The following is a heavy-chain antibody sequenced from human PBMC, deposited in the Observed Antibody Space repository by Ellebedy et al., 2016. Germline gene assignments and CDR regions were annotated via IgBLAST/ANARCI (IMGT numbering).Heavy chain of an antibody. Sequence: SETLSLTXTVSGGSISSYYWSWIRQPPGKGLEWIGYIYYSGSTNYNPSLKSRVTISVDTSKNQFSLKLSSVTAADTAVYYCASGGYCSGGSCSDYWGQGTLVTVSS. J-gene: IGHJ4*02. CDR3: ASGGYCSGGSCSDY. CDR2: IYYSGST. D-gene: IGHD2-15*01. V-gene: IGHV4-59*12. CDR1: GGSISSYY.